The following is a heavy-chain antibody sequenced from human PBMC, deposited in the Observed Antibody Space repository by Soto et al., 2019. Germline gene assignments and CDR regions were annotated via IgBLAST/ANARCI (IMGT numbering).Heavy chain of an antibody. Sequence: QVQLVQSGAEVKKPGASVKVSCKASGYTFTSSGITWVRQAPGQGLEWMGWISAYNGNTNYAQKLQGRVTMTTDTSTSTAYMELRSLRSDDTAVYYCARVRVADIVATTLSYYYYYMDVWGKGTTVTVSS. V-gene: IGHV1-18*01. D-gene: IGHD5-12*01. CDR3: ARVRVADIVATTLSYYYYYMDV. CDR1: GYTFTSSG. J-gene: IGHJ6*03. CDR2: ISAYNGNT.